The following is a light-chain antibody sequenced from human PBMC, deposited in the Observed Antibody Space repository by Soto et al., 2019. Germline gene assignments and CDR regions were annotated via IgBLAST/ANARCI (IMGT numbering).Light chain of an antibody. CDR3: QQYYNWPRT. Sequence: ERVMSQSPAALSVSPGERATLSCRASQSVNSNLAWYQLKPGQAPRLLIYGASTRATGIPARFSGSGSGTEFTLTISSLQSEDFAVYYCQQYYNWPRTFGQGTKVDI. CDR1: QSVNSN. J-gene: IGKJ1*01. V-gene: IGKV3-15*01. CDR2: GAS.